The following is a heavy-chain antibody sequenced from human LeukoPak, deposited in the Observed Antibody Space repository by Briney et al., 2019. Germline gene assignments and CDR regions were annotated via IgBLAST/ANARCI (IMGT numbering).Heavy chain of an antibody. CDR3: ARQEPLYYYDSSGHPWDFDY. D-gene: IGHD3-22*01. CDR1: GGSISSSSYY. V-gene: IGHV4-39*01. CDR2: IYYSGST. J-gene: IGHJ4*02. Sequence: PSETLSLTCTVSGGSISSSSYYWGWIRQPPGKGLEWIGSIYYSGSTHYNPSLKSLVTISVDTSKNQFSLKLSSVTAADTAVYYCARQEPLYYYDSSGHPWDFDYWGQGTLVTVSS.